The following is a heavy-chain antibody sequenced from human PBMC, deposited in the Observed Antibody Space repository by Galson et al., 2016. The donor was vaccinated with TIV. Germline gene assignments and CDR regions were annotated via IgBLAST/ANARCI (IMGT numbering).Heavy chain of an antibody. CDR3: AKGLKGTPGIDYNMDV. V-gene: IGHV3-53*01. Sequence: SLRLSCAASGFAVGYKHMIWVRQTPGKGLEWVSLIYSSDTTSYADSVRGRFTIFRVNAQNSVYLQMNSLRVEDAAMYYCAKGLKGTPGIDYNMDVWGQGTTVTVSS. CDR2: IYSSDTT. J-gene: IGHJ6*02. CDR1: GFAVGYKH. D-gene: IGHD1-7*01.